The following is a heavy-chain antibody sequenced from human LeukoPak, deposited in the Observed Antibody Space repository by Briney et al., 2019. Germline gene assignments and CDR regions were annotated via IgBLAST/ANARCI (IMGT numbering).Heavy chain of an antibody. CDR1: GGTFSSYA. Sequence: GASVKVSCKASGGTFSSYAISWVRQAPGQGLEWMGRVIPIFSTANYAQKFQGRVTITTDEPTSTAYMELSSLRSEDTAVYYCASAYYYDSSGYYYGYWGQGTLVTVSS. J-gene: IGHJ4*02. D-gene: IGHD3-22*01. CDR2: VIPIFSTA. V-gene: IGHV1-69*05. CDR3: ASAYYYDSSGYYYGY.